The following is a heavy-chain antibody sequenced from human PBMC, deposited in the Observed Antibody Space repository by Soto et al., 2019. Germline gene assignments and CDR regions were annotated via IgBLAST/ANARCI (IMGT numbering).Heavy chain of an antibody. D-gene: IGHD3-9*01. J-gene: IGHJ4*02. CDR2: IYWDDEK. CDR3: ANGHLWLHFFDY. V-gene: IGHV2-5*02. Sequence: QITLKESGPTLGKPTQNLTLTCTFSGFSLSTSGVGVGWIRQPPGKALEWLALIYWDDEKRYSPSLKTRLTITKDASKNQVVITMTNMDPVDTGTYYCANGHLWLHFFDYWGQGTLVTVSS. CDR1: GFSLSTSGVG.